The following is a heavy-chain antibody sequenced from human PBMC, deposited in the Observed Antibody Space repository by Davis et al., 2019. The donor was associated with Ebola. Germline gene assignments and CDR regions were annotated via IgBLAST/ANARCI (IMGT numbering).Heavy chain of an antibody. D-gene: IGHD3-9*01. V-gene: IGHV4-34*01. Sequence: SETLSLTCAVYGGSFSGYYWSWIRQPPGKGLEWIGEINHSGSTNYNPSLKSRVTISVDTSKNQFSLKLSSVTAADTAVYYCAREVGPILTGLFDDWGQGTLVTVSS. CDR1: GGSFSGYY. J-gene: IGHJ4*02. CDR2: INHSGST. CDR3: AREVGPILTGLFDD.